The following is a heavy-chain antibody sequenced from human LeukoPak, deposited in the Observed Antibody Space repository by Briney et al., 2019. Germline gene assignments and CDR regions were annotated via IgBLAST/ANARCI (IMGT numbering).Heavy chain of an antibody. CDR3: ARGSTYYDFWSGYYPFDY. CDR2: IYYSGST. J-gene: IGHJ4*02. D-gene: IGHD3-3*01. V-gene: IGHV4-39*01. CDR1: GGSISSSSSN. Sequence: PSETLSLTCTVSGGSISSSSSNWGWIRQPPGKGLEWIGSIYYSGSTYYNPSLKSRVTISVDTSKNQFSLKLSSVTAAGTAVYYCARGSTYYDFWSGYYPFDYWGQGTLVTVSS.